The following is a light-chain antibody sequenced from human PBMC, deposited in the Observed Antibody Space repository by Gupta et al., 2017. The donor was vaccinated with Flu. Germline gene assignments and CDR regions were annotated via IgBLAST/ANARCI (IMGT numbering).Light chain of an antibody. J-gene: IGKJ1*01. CDR1: QSVNSD. CDR2: DAS. Sequence: GERATLSCRASQSVNSDLAWYQQKPDQAPRLLFYDASRRATGIPDRFSGSGSGTDFTLTISRLEPEDFAVYYCQQYGSSPGTFGQGTKVEIK. V-gene: IGKV3-20*01. CDR3: QQYGSSPGT.